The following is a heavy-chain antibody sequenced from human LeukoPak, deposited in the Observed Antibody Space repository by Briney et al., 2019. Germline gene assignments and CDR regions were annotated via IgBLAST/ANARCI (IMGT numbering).Heavy chain of an antibody. V-gene: IGHV4-39*07. CDR1: GGSISSSSYY. J-gene: IGHJ4*02. CDR3: ARGHSSGRYYFDY. CDR2: IYHSGST. Sequence: SETLSLTCTVSGGSISSSSYYWGWIRQPPGKGLEWIGEIYHSGSTNYNPSLKSRVTISVDKSKNQFSLKLSSVTAADTAVYYCARGHSSGRYYFDYWGQGTLVTVSS. D-gene: IGHD6-19*01.